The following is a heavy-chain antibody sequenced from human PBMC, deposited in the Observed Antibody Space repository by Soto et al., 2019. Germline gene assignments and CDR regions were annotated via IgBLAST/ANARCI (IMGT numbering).Heavy chain of an antibody. CDR1: GFTFSDYY. D-gene: IGHD2-21*02. J-gene: IGHJ6*02. V-gene: IGHV3-11*06. Sequence: GGSLRLSCAASGFTFSDYYMSWIRQAPGKGLEWVSYISSSGSYTNYADSVKGRFTISRDNAKNSVYLQMNSLRAEDTAVYYCARTYCGGDCYPTPRYYGMDVWGQRTTVTVSS. CDR3: ARTYCGGDCYPTPRYYGMDV. CDR2: ISSSGSYT.